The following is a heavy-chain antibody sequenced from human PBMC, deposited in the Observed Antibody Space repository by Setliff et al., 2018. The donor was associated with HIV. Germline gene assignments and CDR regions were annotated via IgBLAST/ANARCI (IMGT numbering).Heavy chain of an antibody. J-gene: IGHJ5*02. Sequence: SSVKVSCKASGGPFSSYSITWVRQAPGQGLEWMGRIIPMFSIPNYSQRFQGRVTITADRSTNTVYMELSSLRSDDTAVYYCARVGRSVTGPWGQGTLVTVSS. CDR3: ARVGRSVTGP. V-gene: IGHV1-69*04. D-gene: IGHD6-19*01. CDR1: GGPFSSYS. CDR2: IIPMFSIP.